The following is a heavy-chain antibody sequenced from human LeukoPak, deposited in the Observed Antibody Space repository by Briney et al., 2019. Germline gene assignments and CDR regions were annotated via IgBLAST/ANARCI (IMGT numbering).Heavy chain of an antibody. D-gene: IGHD6-13*01. CDR3: ARDKGQYSSSWPWFDP. J-gene: IGHJ5*02. V-gene: IGHV4-59*12. Sequence: SETLSLTCTVSGGSISSYYWSWIRQPPGKGLEWIGYIYSSGSTNYNPSLKSRVTISIDRSKSQFSLKLSSVTAADTAVYYCARDKGQYSSSWPWFDPWGQGTLVTVSS. CDR2: IYSSGST. CDR1: GGSISSYY.